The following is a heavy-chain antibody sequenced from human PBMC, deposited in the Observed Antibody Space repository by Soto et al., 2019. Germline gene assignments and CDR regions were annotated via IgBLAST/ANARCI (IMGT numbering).Heavy chain of an antibody. J-gene: IGHJ4*02. CDR1: GFTFSSYG. D-gene: IGHD3-16*02. CDR2: IWYDGSNK. CDR3: AREGGYDNAPYDYIWGSYRYPYYFDY. Sequence: GGSLRLSCAASGFTFSSYGMHWVRQAPGKGLEWVAVIWYDGSNKYYADSVKGRFTISRDNSKNTLYLQMNSLRAEDTAVYYCAREGGYDNAPYDYIWGSYRYPYYFDYWGQGTLVTVSS. V-gene: IGHV3-33*01.